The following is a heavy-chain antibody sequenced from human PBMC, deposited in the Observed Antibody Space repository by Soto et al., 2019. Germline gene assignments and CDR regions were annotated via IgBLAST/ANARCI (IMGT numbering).Heavy chain of an antibody. Sequence: SGPTLVNPTQTLTLTCTFSGFSLTTSGVGVAWIRQPPGKALEWLALIYWDDDKRYSPSLKSRLTITKDTSKNQVVLTMTNMDPVDTATYYCARDSSGWYGFDYWGQGTLVTVSS. CDR3: ARDSSGWYGFDY. J-gene: IGHJ4*02. V-gene: IGHV2-5*02. CDR2: IYWDDDK. D-gene: IGHD6-19*01. CDR1: GFSLTTSGVG.